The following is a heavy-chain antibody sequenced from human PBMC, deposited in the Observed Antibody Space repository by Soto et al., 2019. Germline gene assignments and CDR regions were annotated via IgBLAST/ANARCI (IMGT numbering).Heavy chain of an antibody. CDR1: GVTFGSYA. CDR3: APRSGYYYFDY. D-gene: IGHD3-22*01. V-gene: IGHV3-23*01. J-gene: IGHJ4*02. Sequence: GGSLRLSCAASGVTFGSYAMSWVRQAPGKGLEWVSAISGSGGSTYYADSVKGRFTISRDNSKNTLYLQMNSLRAEDTAVYYCAPRSGYYYFDYWGQGTLVTVSS. CDR2: ISGSGGST.